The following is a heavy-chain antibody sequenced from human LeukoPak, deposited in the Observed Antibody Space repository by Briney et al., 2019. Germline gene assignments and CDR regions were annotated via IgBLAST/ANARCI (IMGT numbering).Heavy chain of an antibody. CDR3: AKLLSPRGYSYGYSY. D-gene: IGHD5-18*01. CDR2: ISGSGGST. Sequence: GGSLRLSCAASGFTFSSYGMSWVRQAPGKGLEWVSAISGSGGSTYYAGSVKGRFTISRDNSKNTLYLQMNSLRAEDTAVYYCAKLLSPRGYSYGYSYWGQGTLVTVSS. CDR1: GFTFSSYG. V-gene: IGHV3-23*01. J-gene: IGHJ4*02.